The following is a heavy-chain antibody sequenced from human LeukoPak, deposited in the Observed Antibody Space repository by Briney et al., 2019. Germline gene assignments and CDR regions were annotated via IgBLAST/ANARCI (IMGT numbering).Heavy chain of an antibody. V-gene: IGHV4-39*07. CDR3: ARRPDYYDSSGYQGEEY. CDR1: GGSISSSTYY. D-gene: IGHD3-22*01. CDR2: VYYSGST. J-gene: IGHJ4*02. Sequence: SETLSLTCTVSGGSISSSTYYWGWIRQPPGKALEWIGSVYYSGSTYYILSLKSRVTISIDTSKNQFSLKLSSVTAADTAVYYCARRPDYYDSSGYQGEEYWGQGTLVTVSS.